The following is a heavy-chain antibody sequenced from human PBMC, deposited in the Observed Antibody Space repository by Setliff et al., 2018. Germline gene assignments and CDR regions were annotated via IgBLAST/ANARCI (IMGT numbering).Heavy chain of an antibody. CDR3: AGELWGVLY. V-gene: IGHV4-38-2*02. CDR1: GYSITSGRS. Sequence: PSETLSLTCGVSGYSITSGRSWGWIRQTPGKGLEWIANVFHSGRTYYSASLKSRVTISVDTSKNHLSLKLNSVTAADTAVYYCAGELWGVLYWGQGTPVTVSS. D-gene: IGHD3-16*01. CDR2: VFHSGRT. J-gene: IGHJ4*02.